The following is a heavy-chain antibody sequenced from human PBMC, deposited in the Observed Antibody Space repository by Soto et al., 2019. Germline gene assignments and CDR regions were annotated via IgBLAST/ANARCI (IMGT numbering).Heavy chain of an antibody. V-gene: IGHV1-3*01. D-gene: IGHD3-3*01. Sequence: ASVKVSFKASGYTFTSYAMHWVRQAPGQRLEWMGWINAGNGNTKYSQKFQGRVTITRDTSASTAYMELSSLRSEDTAVYYCARELGYYDFWSGYYPYYYYGTDVWGQGTTVTVSS. CDR3: ARELGYYDFWSGYYPYYYYGTDV. CDR2: INAGNGNT. J-gene: IGHJ6*02. CDR1: GYTFTSYA.